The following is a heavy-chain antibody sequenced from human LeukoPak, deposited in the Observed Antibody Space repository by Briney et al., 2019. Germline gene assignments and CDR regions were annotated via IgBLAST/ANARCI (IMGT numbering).Heavy chain of an antibody. Sequence: GGPLRLSCAASGFTFSSYWMHWVRQAPGKGLVWVSRIDSDGSSTNYADSVKGRFTISRDNAKNTLYSQMNSLRAEDTAVYYCLGGYYYSYMDVWGKGTTVTISS. D-gene: IGHD3-16*01. V-gene: IGHV3-74*01. CDR1: GFTFSSYW. CDR3: LGGYYYSYMDV. CDR2: IDSDGSST. J-gene: IGHJ6*03.